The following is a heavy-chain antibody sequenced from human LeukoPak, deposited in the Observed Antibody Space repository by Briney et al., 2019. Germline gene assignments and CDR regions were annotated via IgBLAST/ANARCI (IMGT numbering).Heavy chain of an antibody. D-gene: IGHD4/OR15-4a*01. CDR1: GFTFGTYG. CDR3: AKDDNGNSLDY. CDR2: TRYDGSNK. V-gene: IGHV3-30*02. Sequence: GGSLRLSCAASGFTFGTYGMHWVRQAPGKGLEWVAFTRYDGSNKDYVDSVKGRFTISRDNSKNTLYLQMNSLRAEDTALYYCAKDDNGNSLDYWGQGTPVTVSS. J-gene: IGHJ4*02.